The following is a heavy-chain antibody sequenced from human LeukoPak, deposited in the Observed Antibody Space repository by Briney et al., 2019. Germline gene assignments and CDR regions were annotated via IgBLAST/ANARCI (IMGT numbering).Heavy chain of an antibody. Sequence: GGSLRLSCAASGFTFSSYAMSWVRQAPGKGLEWVSTISGSGGSTYYADSVKGRFTISRDNAKNSLYLQMNSLRAEDTAVYYCAREAPGYCSGGSCYGYWGQGTLVTVSS. CDR2: ISGSGGST. CDR1: GFTFSSYA. V-gene: IGHV3-23*01. J-gene: IGHJ4*02. CDR3: AREAPGYCSGGSCYGY. D-gene: IGHD2-15*01.